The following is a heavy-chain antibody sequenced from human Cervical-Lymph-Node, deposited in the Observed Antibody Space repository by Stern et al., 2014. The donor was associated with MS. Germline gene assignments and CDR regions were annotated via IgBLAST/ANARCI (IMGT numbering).Heavy chain of an antibody. J-gene: IGHJ4*02. D-gene: IGHD6-13*01. CDR1: GGTFSSYA. V-gene: IGHV1-69*12. CDR2: IIPNFGTA. Sequence: VQLVQSGAEVKKPGSSVKVSCKASGGTFSSYAISWVRQAPGQGLEWMGGIIPNFGTANCAQKFQGRVTITADESTSTAYMELSSLISEDTAVYYCARALGYSSSWDPFDYWGQGTLVTVSS. CDR3: ARALGYSSSWDPFDY.